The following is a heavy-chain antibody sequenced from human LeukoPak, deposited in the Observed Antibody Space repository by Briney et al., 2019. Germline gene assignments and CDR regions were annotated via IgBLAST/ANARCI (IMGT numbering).Heavy chain of an antibody. J-gene: IGHJ4*02. CDR1: GGSISSGSYY. CDR2: IYTSGST. D-gene: IGHD4-17*01. Sequence: SETLSLTCTVSGGSISSGSYYWSWIRQPAGKGLEWIGRIYTSGSTNYNPSLKSRVTISVDTSKNQFSLKLSSVTAADTAVYYCPRGTTVLKTFDYWGQGTLVTVSS. V-gene: IGHV4-61*02. CDR3: PRGTTVLKTFDY.